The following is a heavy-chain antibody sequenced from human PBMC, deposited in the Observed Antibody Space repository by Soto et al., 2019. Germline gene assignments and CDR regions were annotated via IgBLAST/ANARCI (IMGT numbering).Heavy chain of an antibody. V-gene: IGHV4-59*01. CDR1: GGSISSYY. CDR2: IYYSGST. CDR3: AIDGYYDFWSGPMS. Sequence: SETLSLTCTVPGGSISSYYWSWIRQPPGKGLEWIGYIYYSGSTNYNPSLKSRVTISVDTSKNQFSLKLSSVTAADTAVYYCAIDGYYDFWSGPMSWGQGPMVTGXS. D-gene: IGHD3-3*01. J-gene: IGHJ3*01.